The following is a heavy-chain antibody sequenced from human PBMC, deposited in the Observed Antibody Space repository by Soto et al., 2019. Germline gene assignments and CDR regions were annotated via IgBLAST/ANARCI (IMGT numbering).Heavy chain of an antibody. J-gene: IGHJ4*02. D-gene: IGHD2-2*01. CDR2: ISAYNGNT. CDR1: GYTFASYA. V-gene: IGHV1-18*01. CDR3: ARDPPPADY. Sequence: QVQLVQSGAEVKKPGASVKVSCKASGYTFASYAISWMRQAPGQGLEWMGWISAYNGNTNYAQKLQGRVPMTTEPSTSTAYMELRSRTSDHTAVYSCARDPPPADYWGQGTLVTVSS.